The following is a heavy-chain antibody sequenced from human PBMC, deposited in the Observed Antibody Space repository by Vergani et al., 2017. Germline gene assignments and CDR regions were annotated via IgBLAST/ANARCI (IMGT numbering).Heavy chain of an antibody. J-gene: IGHJ6*02. Sequence: EVQLVESGGGLVQPGGSLRLSCAASGFTFSSYSMNWVRQAPGKGLEWVSYISSSSSTIYYADSVKGRFTISRDNAKNSLYLQMNSLRAEDTAVYYCARENSSSWKGGYYYYGMDVWGQGTTVTVSS. D-gene: IGHD6-6*01. V-gene: IGHV3-48*01. CDR1: GFTFSSYS. CDR2: ISSSSSTI. CDR3: ARENSSSWKGGYYYYGMDV.